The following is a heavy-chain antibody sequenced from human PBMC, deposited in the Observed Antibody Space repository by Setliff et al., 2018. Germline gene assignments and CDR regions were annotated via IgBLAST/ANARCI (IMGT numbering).Heavy chain of an antibody. V-gene: IGHV4-61*09. J-gene: IGHJ4*02. CDR2: IYTGGST. CDR1: GASISSGSNY. CDR3: ARLRGIMVRGVIISDYFDY. D-gene: IGHD3-10*01. Sequence: LSLTCSVSGASISSGSNYWSWIRQPPGKGLEWIGYIYTGGSTYYSPSLKSRVTISVDTSKNQFSLKLSSVTAADTAVYYCARLRGIMVRGVIISDYFDYWGQGTLVTVSS.